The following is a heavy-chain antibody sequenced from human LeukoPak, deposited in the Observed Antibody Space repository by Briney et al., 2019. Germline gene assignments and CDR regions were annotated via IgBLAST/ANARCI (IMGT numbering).Heavy chain of an antibody. D-gene: IGHD2-8*01. CDR2: ISSTNEI. Sequence: GGSLRLSCAASGLSFRTYSMNWVRQAPGKGLEWVSYISSTNEIWYADSVKGRFTISRDNAKASVSLQMNSLRNEDTAVYYCARDVYYAFDIWGQGTMVTVSS. V-gene: IGHV3-48*02. CDR1: GLSFRTYS. CDR3: ARDVYYAFDI. J-gene: IGHJ3*02.